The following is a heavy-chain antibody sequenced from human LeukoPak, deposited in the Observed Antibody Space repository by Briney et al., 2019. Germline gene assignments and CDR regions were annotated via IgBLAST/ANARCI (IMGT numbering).Heavy chain of an antibody. CDR3: ARDPLVVGATLPDY. D-gene: IGHD1-26*01. CDR2: INPSGGST. J-gene: IGHJ4*02. Sequence: ASVKVSCKASGYTFTSYYMHWVRQAPGQGLEWMGIINPSGGSTSYAQKLQGRVTMTTDTSTSTAYMELRSLRSDDTAVYYCARDPLVVGATLPDYWGQGTLVTVSS. CDR1: GYTFTSYY. V-gene: IGHV1-46*01.